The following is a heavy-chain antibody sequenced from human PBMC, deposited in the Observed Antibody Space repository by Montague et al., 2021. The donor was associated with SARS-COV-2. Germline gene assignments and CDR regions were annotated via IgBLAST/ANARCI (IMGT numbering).Heavy chain of an antibody. CDR2: IYSGGST. CDR1: GFTVSSNY. Sequence: SLRLSCAASGFTVSSNYMSWVRQAPGKGLEWVSVIYSGGSTYYXXXVXXRFTISRDNSKNTLYLQMNSLRAEDTAVYYCARFGSVRGEDWFDPWGQGTLVTVSS. CDR3: ARFGSVRGEDWFDP. V-gene: IGHV3-66*01. J-gene: IGHJ5*02. D-gene: IGHD3-10*01.